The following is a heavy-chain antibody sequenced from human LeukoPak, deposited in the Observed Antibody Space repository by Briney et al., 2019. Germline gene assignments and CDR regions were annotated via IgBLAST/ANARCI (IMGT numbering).Heavy chain of an antibody. CDR2: IIPIFGTA. CDR3: AREGSGTIVGAI. D-gene: IGHD1-26*01. CDR1: GGTFSNYA. J-gene: IGHJ4*02. Sequence: SVKVSFKASGGTFSNYAISWGRQAPGQGLEWMGGIIPIFGTANYAQKFQGRVTITADKSTSTAYMELSSLRSEDTAVYYCAREGSGTIVGAIWGQGTLVTVSS. V-gene: IGHV1-69*06.